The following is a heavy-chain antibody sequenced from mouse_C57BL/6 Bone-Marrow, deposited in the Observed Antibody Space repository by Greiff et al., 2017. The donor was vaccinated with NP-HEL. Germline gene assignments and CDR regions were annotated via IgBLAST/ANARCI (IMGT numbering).Heavy chain of an antibody. Sequence: VQLQQPGAELVKPGASVKLSCKASGYTFTSYWMHWVQQRPGRGLEWIGRIDPNSGGTKYNEKFKSKATLTVDKPSSTAYMQLSSLTSEDSAVYYCALITTVVATEGYYFDYWGQGTTLTVSS. CDR2: IDPNSGGT. CDR1: GYTFTSYW. D-gene: IGHD1-1*01. J-gene: IGHJ2*01. V-gene: IGHV1-72*01. CDR3: ALITTVVATEGYYFDY.